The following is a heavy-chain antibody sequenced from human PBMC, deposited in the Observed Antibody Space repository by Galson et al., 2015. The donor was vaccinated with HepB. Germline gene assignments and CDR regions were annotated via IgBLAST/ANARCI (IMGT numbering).Heavy chain of an antibody. Sequence: SVKVSCKASGYTFTGYYMHWVRQAPGQGLEWMGWINPNSGGTNYAQKFQGRVTMTRDTSISTAYMELSRLRSDDTAVYYCARGGEWLRGKYNWFDPWGQGTLVTVSS. J-gene: IGHJ5*02. CDR2: INPNSGGT. D-gene: IGHD5-12*01. V-gene: IGHV1-2*02. CDR3: ARGGEWLRGKYNWFDP. CDR1: GYTFTGYY.